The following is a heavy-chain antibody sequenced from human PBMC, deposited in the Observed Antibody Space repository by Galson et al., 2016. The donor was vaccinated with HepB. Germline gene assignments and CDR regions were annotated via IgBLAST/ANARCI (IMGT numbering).Heavy chain of an antibody. CDR3: ARRHEYCPPVGCSVDY. Sequence: SLRLSCAASGFTFSGYGMHWVRQAPGKGLEWLAADSMDGRRKFYADSVKGRFTISRDNSNSMLFLQMSSLRADDTAVYYCARRHEYCPPVGCSVDYWGQGTRVSVSS. CDR1: GFTFSGYG. J-gene: IGHJ4*02. V-gene: IGHV3-30*03. CDR2: DSMDGRRK. D-gene: IGHD2/OR15-2a*01.